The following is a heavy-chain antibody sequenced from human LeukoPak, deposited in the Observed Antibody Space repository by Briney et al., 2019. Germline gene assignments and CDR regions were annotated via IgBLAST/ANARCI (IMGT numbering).Heavy chain of an antibody. J-gene: IGHJ5*02. CDR2: ISGSGGST. CDR1: GFTFSSYA. D-gene: IGHD6-13*01. V-gene: IGHV3-23*01. Sequence: GGSLRLSCAASGFTFSSYALSWVRQAPGKGLEWVSAISGSGGSTYYADSVKGRFTISRDNSKNTLYLQMNSLRAKDTAVYYCAKGTIAAAPRNWFDPWGQGTLVTVSS. CDR3: AKGTIAAAPRNWFDP.